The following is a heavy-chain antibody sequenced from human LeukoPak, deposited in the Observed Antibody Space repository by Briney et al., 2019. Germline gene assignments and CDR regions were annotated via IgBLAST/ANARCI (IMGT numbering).Heavy chain of an antibody. J-gene: IGHJ4*02. D-gene: IGHD6-6*01. CDR3: ARLGIAARRRFDH. CDR1: GYTFTGYY. CDR2: INPNSGGT. V-gene: IGHV1-2*02. Sequence: ASVKVSCKASGYTFTGYYMHWVRQAPGQGLEWMGWINPNSGGTNYAQKFQGRVTMTRDTSISTAYMELSRLRSDDTAVYYLARLGIAARRRFDHWGQGTLVTVSS.